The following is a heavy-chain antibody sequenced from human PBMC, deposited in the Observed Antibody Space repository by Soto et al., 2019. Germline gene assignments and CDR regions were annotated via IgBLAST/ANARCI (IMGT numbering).Heavy chain of an antibody. D-gene: IGHD3-10*01. CDR1: GGTFSSYA. Sequence: ASVKVSCKASGGTFSSYAISWVRQAPGQGLEWMGGIIPIFGTANYAQKFQGRVTITADESTSTAYMELSSLRSEDTAVYYCARDPRGLRDYYGMDVWGQGTTVTVSS. CDR2: IIPIFGTA. J-gene: IGHJ6*02. V-gene: IGHV1-69*13. CDR3: ARDPRGLRDYYGMDV.